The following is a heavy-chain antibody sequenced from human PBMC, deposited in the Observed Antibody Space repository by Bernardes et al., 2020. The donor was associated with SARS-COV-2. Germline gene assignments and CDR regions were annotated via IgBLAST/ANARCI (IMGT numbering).Heavy chain of an antibody. CDR2: VTPDGRNT. Sequence: GGSLRLSCAASGFSFSTYWMHWGRQVPGKGLVWVSRVTPDGRNTDYADSVKGRFTISRDNAKNTVYLHMNSLRVEDTAVYYCATGGNGATAPGMDVWGQGTAVTVSS. V-gene: IGHV3-74*01. D-gene: IGHD1-1*01. CDR1: GFSFSTYW. CDR3: ATGGNGATAPGMDV. J-gene: IGHJ6*02.